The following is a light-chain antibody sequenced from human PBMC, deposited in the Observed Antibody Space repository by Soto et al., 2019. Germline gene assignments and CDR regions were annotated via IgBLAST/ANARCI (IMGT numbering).Light chain of an antibody. V-gene: IGKV1-39*01. CDR3: QQSYTTPLT. J-gene: IGKJ4*01. CDR1: QTISSD. CDR2: AAS. Sequence: DIQMTQSPSSLSASVGDGVTITCRASQTISSDLNWYQQKPGKAPKLLIYAASSLQSGVPSLFSGSASETHFTLTINRLQPEDSATYYCQQSYTTPLTFGGGTKVEIK.